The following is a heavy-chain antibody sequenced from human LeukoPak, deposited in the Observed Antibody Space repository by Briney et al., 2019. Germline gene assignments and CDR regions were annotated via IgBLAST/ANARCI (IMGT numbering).Heavy chain of an antibody. Sequence: RPSETLSLTCAISGASIASGSYHWDWIRQPAGSRTEYMGRISAGGRTNYNPSLKSRLTISMDTSKNHVSLRLSSVTAADTALYFCTRGGHDYGGSFDTWGPGILATVSS. V-gene: IGHV4-61*02. CDR3: TRGGHDYGGSFDT. CDR2: ISAGGRT. J-gene: IGHJ5*02. D-gene: IGHD4-23*01. CDR1: GASIASGSYH.